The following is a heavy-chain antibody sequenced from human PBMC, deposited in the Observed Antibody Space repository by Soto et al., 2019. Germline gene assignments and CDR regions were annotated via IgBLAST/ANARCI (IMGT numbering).Heavy chain of an antibody. Sequence: GGSLRLSCAASGFTFSSYDMHWVRQATGKGLEWVSAIGTTGDTYYPGSVKGRFTISRENAKNSLYLQMNSLRAEDTAVYYCARSRGGAVAGDGDAFDIWGQGTMVTVSS. J-gene: IGHJ3*02. CDR3: ARSRGGAVAGDGDAFDI. CDR2: IGTTGDT. CDR1: GFTFSSYD. D-gene: IGHD6-19*01. V-gene: IGHV3-13*01.